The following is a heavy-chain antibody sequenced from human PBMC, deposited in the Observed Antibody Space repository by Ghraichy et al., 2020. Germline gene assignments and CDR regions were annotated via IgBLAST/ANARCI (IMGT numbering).Heavy chain of an antibody. CDR1: GFTFSSYW. J-gene: IGHJ4*02. D-gene: IGHD1-20*01. Sequence: GGSLRLSCAASGFTFSSYWMSWVRQAPGKGLEWVANIKQDGSEKYYVDSVKGRFTISRDNAKNSLYVQMSSLRAEDTAVYYCAREEIAGTTMFDYWGQGTLVTVSS. CDR3: AREEIAGTTMFDY. V-gene: IGHV3-7*03. CDR2: IKQDGSEK.